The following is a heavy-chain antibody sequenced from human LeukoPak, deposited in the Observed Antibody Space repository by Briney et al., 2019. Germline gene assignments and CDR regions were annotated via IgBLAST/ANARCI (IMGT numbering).Heavy chain of an antibody. Sequence: SQTLSLTCTVSNVSISSGSHYWNWIRQPAGKGLEWIGRIYAGGRSNYNPSLRSRVTISVDTSKNQFSLRLSSVTATDTAVYYCARLPFYYFDYWGQGTLVTVSS. CDR1: NVSISSGSHY. V-gene: IGHV4-61*02. J-gene: IGHJ4*02. CDR2: IYAGGRS. CDR3: ARLPFYYFDY.